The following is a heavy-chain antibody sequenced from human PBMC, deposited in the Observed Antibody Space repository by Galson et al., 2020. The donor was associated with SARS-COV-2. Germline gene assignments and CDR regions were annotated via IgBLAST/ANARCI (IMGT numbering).Heavy chain of an antibody. Sequence: GGSLRLSCAASGFTXSXXGXXXXXXPPGKGLEWVTXIXXXXXNKYYADSVKGRFTISRDNFKNTLYLQMNSLRAEDTAVYYCAKSLAPYSSSWYYFDYWGQGTLVTVSS. CDR3: AKSLAPYSSSWYYFDY. J-gene: IGHJ4*02. D-gene: IGHD6-13*01. CDR1: GFTXSXXG. V-gene: IGHV3-30*18. CDR2: IXXXXXNK.